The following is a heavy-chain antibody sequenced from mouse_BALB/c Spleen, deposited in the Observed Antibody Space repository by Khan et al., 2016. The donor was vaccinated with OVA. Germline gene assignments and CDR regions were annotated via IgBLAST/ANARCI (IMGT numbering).Heavy chain of an antibody. CDR2: IYPYNDGT. D-gene: IGHD2-12*01. Sequence: VQLKESGPELVKPGASVKMSCKASGYTFTSYVMHWVKQKPGQGLEWIGYIYPYNDGTKYNEKFKGKATLTSDKSSSTAYMELSSLTSEDSAVFYCARVDSDDVSFDYWGQGTLVTVSA. CDR1: GYTFTSYV. J-gene: IGHJ3*01. V-gene: IGHV1S136*01. CDR3: ARVDSDDVSFDY.